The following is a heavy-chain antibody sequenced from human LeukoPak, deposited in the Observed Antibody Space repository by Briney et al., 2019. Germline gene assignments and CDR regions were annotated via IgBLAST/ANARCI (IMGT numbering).Heavy chain of an antibody. CDR2: INHSGST. Sequence: SETLSLTCAVYGGSLSGYYWSWIRQPPGKGLEWIGEINHSGSTNYNPSLKSRVTISVDTSKNQFSLKLSSVTAADTAVYYCARVKFRRVAAAGSFRWFDPWGQGTLVTVSS. V-gene: IGHV4-34*01. D-gene: IGHD6-13*01. CDR3: ARVKFRRVAAAGSFRWFDP. CDR1: GGSLSGYY. J-gene: IGHJ5*02.